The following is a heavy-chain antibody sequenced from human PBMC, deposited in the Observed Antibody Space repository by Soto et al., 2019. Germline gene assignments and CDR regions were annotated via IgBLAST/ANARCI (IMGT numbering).Heavy chain of an antibody. V-gene: IGHV3-21*01. CDR1: GFTFSSYW. D-gene: IGHD2-15*01. CDR2: INSSSSEI. Sequence: LRLSCAASGFTFSSYWMSWVRQAPGKGLEWVANINSSSSEIYYADSVKGRFTISRDNAKNSLYLQMNSLRAEDTAVYYCARSGIPFYYYYMDVWGKGTTVTVSS. J-gene: IGHJ6*03. CDR3: ARSGIPFYYYYMDV.